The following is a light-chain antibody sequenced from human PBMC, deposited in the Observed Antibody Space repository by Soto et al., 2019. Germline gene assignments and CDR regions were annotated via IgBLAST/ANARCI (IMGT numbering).Light chain of an antibody. Sequence: QSSLTQPPSASGSPGQSVTISCAGTSSDVGGYNYVSWYQQYPGKVPKLMIYEVSERPSGVPDRFSGSKSGNTAFLTVSGLPAEDEADYYCLSYADTAYVFGTGTKVTVL. CDR3: LSYADTAYV. J-gene: IGLJ1*01. CDR1: SSDVGGYNY. CDR2: EVS. V-gene: IGLV2-8*01.